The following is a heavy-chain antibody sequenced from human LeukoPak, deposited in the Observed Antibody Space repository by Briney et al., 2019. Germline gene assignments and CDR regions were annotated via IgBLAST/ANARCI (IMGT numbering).Heavy chain of an antibody. J-gene: IGHJ4*02. CDR1: GGSISSGGYY. CDR3: ARAEGDMLAY. D-gene: IGHD2-15*01. Sequence: PSETLSLTCTVSGGSISSGGYYWSWIRQPPGKGLEWIGYIYHSGSTYYNPSLKSRVTISVDRSKNQFSLKLSSVTAADTAVYYCARAEGDMLAYWGQGTLVTVSS. CDR2: IYHSGST. V-gene: IGHV4-30-2*01.